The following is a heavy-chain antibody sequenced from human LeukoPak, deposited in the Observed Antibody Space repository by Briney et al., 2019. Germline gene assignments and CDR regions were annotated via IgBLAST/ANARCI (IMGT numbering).Heavy chain of an antibody. CDR3: AKDVSSGWYVPSGYFDY. J-gene: IGHJ4*02. D-gene: IGHD6-19*01. CDR2: ISGSGGST. V-gene: IGHV3-23*01. Sequence: GGSLRLYCAASGFTFSNYAMSWVRQAQGKGLEWVTVISGSGGSTYYADSVKGRFTISRDNSKNTLYLQMNSLRAGDMALYYCAKDVSSGWYVPSGYFDYWGQGTLVTVSS. CDR1: GFTFSNYA.